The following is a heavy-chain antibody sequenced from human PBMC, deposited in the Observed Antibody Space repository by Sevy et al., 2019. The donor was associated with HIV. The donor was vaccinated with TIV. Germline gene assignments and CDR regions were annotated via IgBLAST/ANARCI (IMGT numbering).Heavy chain of an antibody. D-gene: IGHD3-3*01. CDR3: ARGPEASSGYYYHYYGMDV. CDR1: GYTFTSYG. Sequence: ASVKVSCKASGYTFTSYGISWVRQAPGQGLEWMGWISVYNGNTNYAQKVQGRVALTTETSTSTVYMELRSLRSDDTAVYYCARGPEASSGYYYHYYGMDVWGQGTTVTVSS. CDR2: ISVYNGNT. J-gene: IGHJ6*02. V-gene: IGHV1-18*01.